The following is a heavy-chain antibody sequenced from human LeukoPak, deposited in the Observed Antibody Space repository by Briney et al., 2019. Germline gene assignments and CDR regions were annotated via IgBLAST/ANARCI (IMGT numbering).Heavy chain of an antibody. CDR3: ARQPELWFGELSPTYFDY. V-gene: IGHV4-4*07. D-gene: IGHD3-10*01. Sequence: SENLSLTCTVSGGSISSHYWSWIRQPAGKGLEWIGRIYTSGSTNYNPSLKSRVTISVDTSKNQFSLKLSSVTAADTAVYYCARQPELWFGELSPTYFDYWGQGTLVTVSS. CDR2: IYTSGST. J-gene: IGHJ4*02. CDR1: GGSISSHY.